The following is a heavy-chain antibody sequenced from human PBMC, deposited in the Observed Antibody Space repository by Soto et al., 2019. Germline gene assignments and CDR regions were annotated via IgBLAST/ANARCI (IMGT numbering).Heavy chain of an antibody. CDR3: ASAHRNSCCSRWFDS. V-gene: IGHV6-1*01. Sequence: SPTVSRTCALSGDSVSSNSAAWNRFRQSPSRGLEWLGRTYYRSKWYNDYAVSVKSRITINSDTSKNQFSLQLNSVTPEDTAVYYCASAHRNSCCSRWFDSYGQGTLGTLSS. J-gene: IGHJ5*02. D-gene: IGHD2-2*01. CDR1: GDSVSSNSAA. CDR2: TYYRSKWYN.